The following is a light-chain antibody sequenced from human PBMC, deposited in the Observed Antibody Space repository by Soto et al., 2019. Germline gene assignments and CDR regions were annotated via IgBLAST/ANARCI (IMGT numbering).Light chain of an antibody. CDR1: QNIQSF. CDR3: QQYNSHSYYS. J-gene: IGKJ2*03. V-gene: IGKV1-5*03. CDR2: LAS. Sequence: DIQMTQFPSTLSASVGDQVTITCRASQNIQSFLAWYQQKPGKAPKLLIYLASRLEGGVPPRFSGSGSGTELTLTINSLQPDDFAIYFCQQYNSHSYYSFGQGTKLEVK.